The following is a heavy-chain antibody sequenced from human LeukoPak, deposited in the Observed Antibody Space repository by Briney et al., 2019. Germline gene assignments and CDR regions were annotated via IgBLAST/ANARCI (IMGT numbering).Heavy chain of an antibody. V-gene: IGHV4-59*01. CDR3: ARGDYDTLTGYWNWFDP. Sequence: SETLSLTCTVSGGSISSYYWNWLRQSPGKGLEWIGYIYYSGTTKYNPSLTSRVTISVDTSKNQFSLKLSSVTAADTAVYFCARGDYDTLTGYWNWFDPWGQGTLVTVSS. D-gene: IGHD3-9*01. J-gene: IGHJ5*02. CDR2: IYYSGTT. CDR1: GGSISSYY.